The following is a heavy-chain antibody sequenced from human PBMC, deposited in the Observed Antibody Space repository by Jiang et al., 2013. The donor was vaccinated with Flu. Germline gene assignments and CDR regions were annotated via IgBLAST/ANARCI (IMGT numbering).Heavy chain of an antibody. CDR3: ASHYYYDSSGYYG. J-gene: IGHJ4*02. CDR1: GGSISSGGYS. D-gene: IGHD3-22*01. V-gene: IGHV4-30-4*07. Sequence: PGLVKPSQTLSLTCAVSGGSISSGGYSWSWIRQPPGKGLEWIGYIYYSGSTNYNPSLKSRVTISVDTSKNQFSLKLSSVTAADTAVYYCASHYYYDSSGYYGWGQGTLVTVSS. CDR2: IYYSGST.